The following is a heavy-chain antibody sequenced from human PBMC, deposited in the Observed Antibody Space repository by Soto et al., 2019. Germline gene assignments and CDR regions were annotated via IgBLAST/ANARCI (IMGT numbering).Heavy chain of an antibody. CDR3: ARRSSRGVADIFGVVISPGYYYYYMDV. CDR1: GGSISSSSYY. V-gene: IGHV4-39*01. Sequence: SETLSLTCTVSGGSISSSSYYWGWIRQPPGKGLEWIGSIYYSGSTYYNPSLKSRVTISVDTSKNQFSLKLSSVTAADTAVYYCARRSSRGVADIFGVVISPGYYYYYMDVWGKGITVTVSS. D-gene: IGHD3-3*01. J-gene: IGHJ6*03. CDR2: IYYSGST.